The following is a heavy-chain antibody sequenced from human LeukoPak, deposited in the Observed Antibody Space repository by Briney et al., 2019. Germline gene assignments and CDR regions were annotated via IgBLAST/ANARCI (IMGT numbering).Heavy chain of an antibody. V-gene: IGHV3-13*01. J-gene: IGHJ4*02. CDR2: IGTAGDT. Sequence: GGSLRLSCAASGFTFSSYDMHWVRQATGKGLEWVSAIGTAGDTYHPGSVKGRFTISRENAKNSLFLQMNSLRAEDTAVYYCARLRGYSYGFDYWGQGTLVTVSS. CDR3: ARLRGYSYGFDY. D-gene: IGHD5-18*01. CDR1: GFTFSSYD.